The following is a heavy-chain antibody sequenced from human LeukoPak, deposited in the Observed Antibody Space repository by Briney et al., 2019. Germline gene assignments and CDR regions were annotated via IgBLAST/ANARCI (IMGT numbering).Heavy chain of an antibody. CDR1: GFTFINYA. D-gene: IGHD6-19*01. CDR3: ARDQPGTYTLSST. J-gene: IGHJ5*02. CDR2: MSFDGSDK. Sequence: PGRSLRLSFAASGFTFINYAMPWVRQAPGKGLGWVAFMSFDGSDKYYADSVKGRLTISRDNSKNTLYLQMNSLRFEATAVYYCARDQPGTYTLSSTCGQGTLVTVSS. V-gene: IGHV3-30*04.